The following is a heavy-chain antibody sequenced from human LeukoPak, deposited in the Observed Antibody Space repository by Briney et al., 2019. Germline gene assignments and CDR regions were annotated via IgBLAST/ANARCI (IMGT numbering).Heavy chain of an antibody. J-gene: IGHJ4*02. Sequence: GGSLRLSCAASGFTFSSYSMNWVRQAPGKGLEWVSSISSSSYIYYADSVKGRFTISRDNAKNSLYLQMNSLRAEDTAVYYCARDPRRSGWDEIDYWGQGTLVTVSS. CDR3: ARDPRRSGWDEIDY. D-gene: IGHD6-19*01. V-gene: IGHV3-21*01. CDR2: ISSSSYI. CDR1: GFTFSSYS.